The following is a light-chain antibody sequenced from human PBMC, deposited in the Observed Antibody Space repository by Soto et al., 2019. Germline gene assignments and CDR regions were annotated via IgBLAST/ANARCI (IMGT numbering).Light chain of an antibody. Sequence: EIVLTQSPATLSLSPGERATLSCRARQRVSSYLAWYQQKPGQAPRLLIYDASNRATGIPARFSGSGSGTDFTLTISSLEPEDFAVYYCQQRSNWPRYTFGQGTKLEIK. J-gene: IGKJ2*01. CDR3: QQRSNWPRYT. CDR2: DAS. CDR1: QRVSSY. V-gene: IGKV3-11*01.